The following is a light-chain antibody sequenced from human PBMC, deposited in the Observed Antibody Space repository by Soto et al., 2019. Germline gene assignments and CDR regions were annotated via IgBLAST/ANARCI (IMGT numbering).Light chain of an antibody. CDR2: GAS. V-gene: IGKV3-15*01. J-gene: IGKJ1*01. Sequence: EIVMTQSPATLSVSPGERATLSCRASQSVGSNLAWYQQKPGQVPRLLIYGASTRATGIPARFSGSGSGTEFTLTISSLQSEDFAIYFCQQYNNWPPDRTFGQGTKVEIK. CDR3: QQYNNWPPDRT. CDR1: QSVGSN.